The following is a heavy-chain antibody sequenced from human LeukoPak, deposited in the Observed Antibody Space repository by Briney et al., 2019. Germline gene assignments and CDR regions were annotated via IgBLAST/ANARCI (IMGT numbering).Heavy chain of an antibody. D-gene: IGHD2-2*01. V-gene: IGHV1-8*02. CDR2: MNPNSGNT. CDR3: ARRRTGGTSWTWVDP. J-gene: IGHJ5*02. CDR1: GYTFTNYY. Sequence: ASVNVSCKASGYTFTNYYIHWVRQAPGQGLEWMGWMNPNSGNTGYAQKFQGRVTMTRNTSISTAYMELSSLRSEDTAVYYCARRRTGGTSWTWVDPWGQGTLVTVSS.